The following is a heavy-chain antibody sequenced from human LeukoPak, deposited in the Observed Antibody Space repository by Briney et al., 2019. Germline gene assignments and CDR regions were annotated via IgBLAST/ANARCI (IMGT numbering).Heavy chain of an antibody. CDR1: GFTFSNFA. Sequence: PWRSLRLSCAASGFTFSNFAMHWVRQAPGEGPEWVALIWYDGTKSFYADSVQGRFTISRDNSRNTLSLQMNSLRGDDTAVYYCAKEPKQWLGAFEIWGQGALVTV. V-gene: IGHV3-33*06. CDR3: AKEPKQWLGAFEI. J-gene: IGHJ3*02. D-gene: IGHD6-19*01. CDR2: IWYDGTKS.